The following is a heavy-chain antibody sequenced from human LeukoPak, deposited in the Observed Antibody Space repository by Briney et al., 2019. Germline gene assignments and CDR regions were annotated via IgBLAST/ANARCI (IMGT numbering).Heavy chain of an antibody. D-gene: IGHD2-15*01. J-gene: IGHJ2*01. CDR1: GYTFTSYG. CDR3: ARGGYCSGGSCYQYWYFDL. Sequence: ASVKVSCKASGYTFTSYGISWVRQAPGQGLEWMGWISAYNGNTNYAQKLQGRVTMTTDTSTSTAYMELRSLRSDDTAVYYCARGGYCSGGSCYQYWYFDLWGRGTLVTVSS. V-gene: IGHV1-18*01. CDR2: ISAYNGNT.